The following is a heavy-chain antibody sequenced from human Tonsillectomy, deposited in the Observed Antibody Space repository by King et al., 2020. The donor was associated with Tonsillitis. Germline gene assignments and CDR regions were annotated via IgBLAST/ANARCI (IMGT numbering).Heavy chain of an antibody. CDR2: ISDTGGVT. V-gene: IGHV3-23*04. CDR3: AKDPADYYYYYAMDV. J-gene: IGHJ6*02. CDR1: GFTFNNYA. Sequence: VQLVESGGGLVQPGGSLRLSCAASGFTFNNYAMTWVRQAPGKGLEWVSTISDTGGVTYYADSVTGRFTISRDNSKNSLYLQMNSLRAEDTAVYYCAKDPADYYYYYAMDVGGQGTTVTVSS.